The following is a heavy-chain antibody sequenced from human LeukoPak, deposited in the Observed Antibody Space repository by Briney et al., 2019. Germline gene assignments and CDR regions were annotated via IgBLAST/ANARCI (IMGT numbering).Heavy chain of an antibody. J-gene: IGHJ4*02. V-gene: IGHV3-9*01. CDR3: AKDARWSGELSPNFDY. Sequence: GRSLRLSCAASGFTFDDYAMHWVRQAPGKGLEWVSGISWNSGSIGYADSVKGRFTISRDNAKNSLYLQINSLRAEDTALYYCAKDARWSGELSPNFDYWGQGTLVTVSS. CDR1: GFTFDDYA. CDR2: ISWNSGSI. D-gene: IGHD3-10*01.